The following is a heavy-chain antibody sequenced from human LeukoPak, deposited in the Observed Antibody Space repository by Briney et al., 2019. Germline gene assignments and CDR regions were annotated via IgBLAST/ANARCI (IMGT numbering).Heavy chain of an antibody. CDR3: ARKMTSVTTFDY. CDR2: STGSGGTT. V-gene: IGHV3-23*01. Sequence: GGSLRLSCAASGFTFSSYAMTWVRQAPGRGLEWVSASTGSGGTTYYADSVMGRFTISRDNSKNTLYLQMNSLGAEDTAVYYCARKMTSVTTFDYWGQGTLVTVSS. CDR1: GFTFSSYA. J-gene: IGHJ4*02. D-gene: IGHD4-17*01.